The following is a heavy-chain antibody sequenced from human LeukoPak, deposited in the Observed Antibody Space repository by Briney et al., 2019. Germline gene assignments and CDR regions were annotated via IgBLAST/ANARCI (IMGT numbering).Heavy chain of an antibody. CDR2: IYYTGST. CDR3: VKSGGYGLIDY. CDR1: GASISGSGYY. D-gene: IGHD1-26*01. V-gene: IGHV4-39*01. Sequence: SETLSLTCAVSGASISGSGYYLGWIRQPPGKGLEWIGNIYYTGSTYYNASLQSRVTISIDTSKNQFSLRLNSVTTADTAMYYCVKSGGYGLIDYWGQGTLVTVSS. J-gene: IGHJ4*02.